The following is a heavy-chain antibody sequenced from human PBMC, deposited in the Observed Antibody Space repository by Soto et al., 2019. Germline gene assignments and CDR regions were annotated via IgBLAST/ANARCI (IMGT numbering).Heavy chain of an antibody. J-gene: IGHJ4*02. Sequence: QVHLVLSGDEVKKPGASVKVSCKGSGYAFTTYGITWVRQAPGQGLEWMGWISAHNGNTNYAQKLQGRVTGTRDTYTSTAYMELRSLRSDDTAVYYGARGRYGDYWGQGALVNVSS. CDR1: GYAFTTYG. V-gene: IGHV1-18*01. D-gene: IGHD1-1*01. CDR2: ISAHNGNT. CDR3: ARGRYGDY.